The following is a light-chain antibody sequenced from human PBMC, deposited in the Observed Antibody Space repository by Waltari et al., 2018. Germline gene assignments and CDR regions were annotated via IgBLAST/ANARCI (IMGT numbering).Light chain of an antibody. J-gene: IGLJ3*02. CDR2: KDN. CDR3: QAWDSSTAWV. Sequence: CYQQPPGPSPVLVIYKDNQRPSVIPERFSCSNSGNTATLIISGSQPVDEADYYCQAWDSSTAWVFGGGTKLTVL. V-gene: IGLV3-1*01.